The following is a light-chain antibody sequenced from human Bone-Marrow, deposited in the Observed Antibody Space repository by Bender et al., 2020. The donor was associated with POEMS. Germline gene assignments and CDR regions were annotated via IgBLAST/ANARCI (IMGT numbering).Light chain of an antibody. V-gene: IGLV2-14*03. J-gene: IGLJ2*01. CDR1: SSDVGAYNF. CDR3: QSYDTTLSVI. CDR2: DVR. Sequence: QSALTQPASVSGSPGQSITISCTGTSSDVGAYNFVSWYQQHPGKVPKLMIYDVRHRPSGVSNRFSGSKSGNTASLTISGLQAEDEAHYYCQSYDTTLSVIFGGGTKLTVL.